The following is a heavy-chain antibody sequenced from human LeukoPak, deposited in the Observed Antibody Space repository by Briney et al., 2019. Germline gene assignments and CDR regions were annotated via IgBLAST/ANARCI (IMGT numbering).Heavy chain of an antibody. V-gene: IGHV4-61*02. D-gene: IGHD2-2*01. CDR2: IYTSGST. J-gene: IGHJ4*02. Sequence: PSETLSFTCTVSGGSISSGSYYWSWIRQPAGKGLEWIGRIYTSGSTNYNPSLKSRVTISVDTSKNQFSLKVSSVTAADTAVYYCTADCSSNTCQDYWGQGTLVTVSS. CDR3: TADCSSNTCQDY. CDR1: GGSISSGSYY.